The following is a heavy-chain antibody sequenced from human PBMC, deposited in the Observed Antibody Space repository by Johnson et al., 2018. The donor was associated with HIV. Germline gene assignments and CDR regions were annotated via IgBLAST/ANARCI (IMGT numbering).Heavy chain of an antibody. D-gene: IGHD3-22*01. J-gene: IGHJ3*02. CDR2: ISYDGSNK. CDR3: AREDEGSTGYDSSGYYPFDI. V-gene: IGHV3-30-3*01. Sequence: QVQLVESGGGVVQPGRSLRLSCAASGFTFSSYAMHWVRQAPGKGLEWVAVISYDGSNKYYADSVKGRFTISRDNSKNTLYLQMNSLRAEDTALYYCAREDEGSTGYDSSGYYPFDIWGQGTMVTVSS. CDR1: GFTFSSYA.